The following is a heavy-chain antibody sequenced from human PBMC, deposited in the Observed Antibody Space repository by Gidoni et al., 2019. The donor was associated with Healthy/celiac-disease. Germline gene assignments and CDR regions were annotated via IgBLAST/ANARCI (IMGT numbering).Heavy chain of an antibody. Sequence: SAYNGNTNYAQKLQGRVTMTTDTSTSTAYMELRSLRSDDTAVYYCARTTVTTPGAFDIWGQGTMVTVSS. CDR3: ARTTVTTPGAFDI. J-gene: IGHJ3*02. V-gene: IGHV1-18*01. CDR2: SAYNGNT. D-gene: IGHD4-17*01.